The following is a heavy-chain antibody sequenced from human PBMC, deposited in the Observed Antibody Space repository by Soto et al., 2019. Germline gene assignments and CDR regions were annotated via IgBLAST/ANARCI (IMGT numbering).Heavy chain of an antibody. Sequence: QVQLVQSGAEVKKPGASVKVSCKASGYTFTSYYMHWVRQAPGQGLEWMGIINPSGGSTSYAQKFQGRVTMTRERSTSSVCMELRRVRSEDTSVYYCAGALGYCSGGSCYTFAYCGQGNLVTVSS. CDR1: GYTFTSYY. J-gene: IGHJ4*02. CDR3: AGALGYCSGGSCYTFAY. D-gene: IGHD2-15*01. CDR2: INPSGGST. V-gene: IGHV1-46*03.